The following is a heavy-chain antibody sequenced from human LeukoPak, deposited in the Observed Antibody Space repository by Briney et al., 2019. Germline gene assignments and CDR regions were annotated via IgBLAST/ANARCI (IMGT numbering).Heavy chain of an antibody. CDR3: ARDGVSGHFDY. Sequence: GASVTVSCKASGYTFNSYGICWVRQAPGQGLEWIGWIDPSNGNIKYAEKLQGRVTMTTDTSTSTAYMDLRSLRSDATAVYYCARDGVSGHFDYWGRGTLVTVSS. V-gene: IGHV1-18*01. J-gene: IGHJ4*01. CDR1: GYTFNSYG. CDR2: IDPSNGNI. D-gene: IGHD3-3*01.